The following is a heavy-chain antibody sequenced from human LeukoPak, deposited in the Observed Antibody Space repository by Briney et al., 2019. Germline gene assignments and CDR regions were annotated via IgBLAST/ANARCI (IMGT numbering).Heavy chain of an antibody. Sequence: RGSLRLSSAPSLFSLYDDTMHSVRQAPGKGLEWVSLISEVGRSTYYADSVKGRFTISRDNRKNSLYLQMNSLRTEDTGLYYCAKHGLRMGIWGFFDYWGQGTLVTVSS. D-gene: IGHD7-27*01. CDR2: ISEVGRST. V-gene: IGHV3-43*02. CDR1: LFSLYDDT. CDR3: AKHGLRMGIWGFFDY. J-gene: IGHJ4*02.